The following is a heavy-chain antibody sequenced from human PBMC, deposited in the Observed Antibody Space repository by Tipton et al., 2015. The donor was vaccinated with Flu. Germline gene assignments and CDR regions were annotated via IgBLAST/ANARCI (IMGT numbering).Heavy chain of an antibody. Sequence: SLRLSCTASGFTLSSYGMHWVRQAPGKGLEWVSFVSDHGSDRYYADSVRGRFTTSRDNSRNTLYLQMDSLRPEDTALYYCTKESNAFDIWGQGTMVTVSS. CDR1: GFTLSSYG. J-gene: IGHJ3*02. CDR3: TKESNAFDI. V-gene: IGHV3-30*18. CDR2: VSDHGSDR.